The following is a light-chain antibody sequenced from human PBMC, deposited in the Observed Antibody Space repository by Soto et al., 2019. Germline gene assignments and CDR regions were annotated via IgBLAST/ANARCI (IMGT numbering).Light chain of an antibody. V-gene: IGKV3-20*01. CDR2: GAS. Sequence: EIELTQSPVTLSLSPGERATLSCRASQYVSSSFLARIQQKPGLAPRLLIYGASSRATGIPDRFSGSGSGADFTLTISRLEPEAFAVYYCQQFGSSLPITFGQGTRLEIK. CDR1: QYVSSSF. CDR3: QQFGSSLPIT. J-gene: IGKJ5*01.